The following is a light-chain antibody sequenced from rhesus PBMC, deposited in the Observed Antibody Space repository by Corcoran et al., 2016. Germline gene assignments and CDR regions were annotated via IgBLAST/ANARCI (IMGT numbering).Light chain of an antibody. J-gene: IGKJ1*01. CDR1: ENVNNY. CDR3: LHGCGTPWT. V-gene: IGKV1-74*01. Sequence: DIQMTQSPSSLSASVGDRVTITCRASENVNNYLNWYQQKTGKAPKLLISKAFTLQSGVPSRFSGGGAWTDYTFSICSLQPGDVASYHCLHGCGTPWTFGQGTKVEIK. CDR2: KAF.